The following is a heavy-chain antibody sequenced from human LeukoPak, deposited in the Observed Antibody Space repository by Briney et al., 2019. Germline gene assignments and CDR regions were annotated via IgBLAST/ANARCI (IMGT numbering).Heavy chain of an antibody. CDR3: ARDPERVPGGDDAFDI. V-gene: IGHV1-46*01. CDR2: INPSGGST. D-gene: IGHD3-16*01. Sequence: GASVKVSCKASGYTFTSYYMHWVRQAPGQGLEWMGIINPSGGSTSYAQKFQGRVTMTRDTSTSTVYMELSSLRSEDTAVYYCARDPERVPGGDDAFDIWGQGTMVTVSS. J-gene: IGHJ3*02. CDR1: GYTFTSYY.